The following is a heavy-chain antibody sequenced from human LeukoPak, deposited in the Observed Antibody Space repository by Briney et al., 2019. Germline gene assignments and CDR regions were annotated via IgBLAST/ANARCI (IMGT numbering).Heavy chain of an antibody. CDR1: GGSISSSNW. CDR2: IYHSGST. Sequence: SGTLSLTCAVSGGSISSSNWWSWVRQPPGKGLEWIGGIYHSGSTNYNPSLKSRVTISVDTSKNQFSLKLSSVTAADTAVYYCATRPLAVAGYDYWGQGTLVTVSS. D-gene: IGHD6-19*01. J-gene: IGHJ4*02. V-gene: IGHV4-4*02. CDR3: ATRPLAVAGYDY.